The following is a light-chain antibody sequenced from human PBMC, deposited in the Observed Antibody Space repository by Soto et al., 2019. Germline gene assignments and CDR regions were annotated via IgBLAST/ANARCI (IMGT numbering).Light chain of an antibody. V-gene: IGKV3D-15*01. CDR3: QQYNSWLWT. J-gene: IGKJ1*01. CDR1: QTINDN. CDR2: DVS. Sequence: EIVMTQSPATLSVSPGERATLFCWASQTINDNVAWYQQRPGQAPRLLISDVSNRATGIPARFSGSGSGTEFTLIISSLQSEDSAVYYCQQYNSWLWTFGQGTKVDIK.